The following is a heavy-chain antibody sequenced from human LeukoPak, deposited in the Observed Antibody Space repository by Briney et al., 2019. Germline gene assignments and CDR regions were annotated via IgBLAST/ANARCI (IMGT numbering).Heavy chain of an antibody. CDR3: ARENNYYDSSGRYYFDY. V-gene: IGHV4-31*03. CDR2: VYYSGGT. D-gene: IGHD3-22*01. J-gene: IGHJ4*02. CDR1: GDSVSSGAYY. Sequence: SEILSLTCTVSGDSVSSGAYYWNWIRQHPGKGLEWLGYVYYSGGTYYNPSLKSRVAISIDTSRNQFSLKLSSVTAADTAVYYCARENNYYDSSGRYYFDYWGQGTLVTVSS.